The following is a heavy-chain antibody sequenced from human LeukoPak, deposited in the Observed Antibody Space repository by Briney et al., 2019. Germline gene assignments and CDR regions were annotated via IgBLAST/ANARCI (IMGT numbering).Heavy chain of an antibody. V-gene: IGHV3-15*01. CDR2: IKSKTDGGTT. CDR3: TTGVAYYDFWSGYDYEARFDY. J-gene: IGHJ4*02. Sequence: PGGSLRLSCAASGFTVSTNYMHWVRQAPGKGLEWVGRIKSKTDGGTTDYAAPVKGRFTISRDDSKNTLYLQMNSLKTEDTAVYYCTTGVAYYDFWSGYDYEARFDYWGQGTLVTVSS. CDR1: GFTVSTNY. D-gene: IGHD3-3*01.